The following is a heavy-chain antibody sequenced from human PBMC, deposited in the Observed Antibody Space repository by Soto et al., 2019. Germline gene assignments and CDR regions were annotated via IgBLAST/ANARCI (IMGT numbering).Heavy chain of an antibody. J-gene: IGHJ4*02. D-gene: IGHD3-3*01. CDR2: ISGSGGST. CDR1: GFTFSSYA. V-gene: IGHV3-23*01. Sequence: EVQLLESGGGLVQPGGSLRLSCAASGFTFSSYAMSWVRQAPGKALEWVSAISGSGGSTYYADSVKGRFTISRDNSKNTLYRQMNSLRAEDTAVYYCATRLGGFWSGYYLIWGQGTLVTVSS. CDR3: ATRLGGFWSGYYLI.